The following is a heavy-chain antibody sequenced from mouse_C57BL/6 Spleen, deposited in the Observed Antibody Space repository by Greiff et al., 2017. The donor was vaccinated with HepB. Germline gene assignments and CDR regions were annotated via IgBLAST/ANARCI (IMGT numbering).Heavy chain of an antibody. J-gene: IGHJ4*01. Sequence: QVQLKESGPGLVAPSQSLSITCTVSGFSLTSYGVHWVRQPPGKGLEWLVVIWSDGSTTYNSALKSRLSISKDNSKSQVFLKMNSLQTDDTAMYYCARETEPDYYGSSDEGAMDYWGQGTSVTVSS. D-gene: IGHD1-1*01. CDR1: GFSLTSYG. V-gene: IGHV2-6*03. CDR3: ARETEPDYYGSSDEGAMDY. CDR2: IWSDGST.